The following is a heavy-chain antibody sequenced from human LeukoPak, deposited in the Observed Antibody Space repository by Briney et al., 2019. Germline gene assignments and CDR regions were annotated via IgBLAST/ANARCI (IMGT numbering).Heavy chain of an antibody. CDR1: GFTVSSNY. D-gene: IGHD5/OR15-5a*01. Sequence: GGSLRLSCAASGFTVSSNYMTWVRQAPGQGLEWVSVIYFGGTTYYADSVKGRFTISRGNSKNTVYLQMNSLRVEDTAVYYCARGDGVYVYWGQGTLVTVSS. CDR3: ARGDGVYVY. J-gene: IGHJ4*02. CDR2: IYFGGTT. V-gene: IGHV3-53*01.